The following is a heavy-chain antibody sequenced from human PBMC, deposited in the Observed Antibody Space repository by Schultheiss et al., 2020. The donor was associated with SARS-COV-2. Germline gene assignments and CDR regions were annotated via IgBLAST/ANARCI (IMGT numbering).Heavy chain of an antibody. J-gene: IGHJ6*02. CDR3: ARAGGDYDSSGYYYYYYGMDV. CDR2: ISSNGGST. Sequence: GESLKISCAASGFTFSSYAMHWVRQAPGKGLEYVSAISSNGGSTYYANSVKGRFTISRDNSKNTLYLQMGSLRAEDMAVYYCARAGGDYDSSGYYYYYYGMDVWGQGTTVTVSS. CDR1: GFTFSSYA. V-gene: IGHV3-64*01. D-gene: IGHD3-22*01.